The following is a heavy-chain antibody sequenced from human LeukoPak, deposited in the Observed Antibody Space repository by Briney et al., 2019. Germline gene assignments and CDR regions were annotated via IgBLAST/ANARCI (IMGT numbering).Heavy chain of an antibody. V-gene: IGHV4-31*03. J-gene: IGHJ4*02. D-gene: IGHD3-22*01. CDR3: ARGLRYYDSIYFDY. Sequence: TSETLSLTCTVSGGSINSGGYYWSWIRQHPGRGLEWIGYISNSGSTYYHPSLRSRLSISVDTSKNQFSLKLSSVTAADTAVYYCARGLRYYDSIYFDYWGQGTLVTVSS. CDR1: GGSINSGGYY. CDR2: ISNSGST.